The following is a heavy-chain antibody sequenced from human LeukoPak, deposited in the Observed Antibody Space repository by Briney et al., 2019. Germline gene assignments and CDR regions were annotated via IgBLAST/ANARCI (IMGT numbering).Heavy chain of an antibody. J-gene: IGHJ4*02. CDR1: GFTLSSYA. D-gene: IGHD2-21*02. CDR2: ISSNGGYI. V-gene: IGHV3-64*01. CDR3: ARDRVTC. Sequence: GGSLRLSCAASGFTLSSYAMHWVRQAPGQGLEYISTISSNGGYIYYANSMKGRFTISRDNAKNSLYLQMNSLRVEDTAVYYCARDRVTCWGQGTLVTVSS.